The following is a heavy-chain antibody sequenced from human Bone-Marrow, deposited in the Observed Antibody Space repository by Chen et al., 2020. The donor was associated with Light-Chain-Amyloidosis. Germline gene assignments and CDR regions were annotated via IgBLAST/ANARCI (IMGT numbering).Heavy chain of an antibody. J-gene: IGHJ4*02. CDR3: ARRRDGYNFDY. CDR1: GYTFPNYW. D-gene: IGHD5-12*01. CDR2: IDPDESDA. V-gene: IGHV5-51*01. Sequence: EVQLEQSGPEVKKPGESLKISCKGSGYTFPNYWIGWVRQMPGKGLEWMGVIDPDESDARYSPSFEGQVTISADKSITTAYLQWRSLKASDTAMYYCARRRDGYNFDYWGQGTLVTVSS.